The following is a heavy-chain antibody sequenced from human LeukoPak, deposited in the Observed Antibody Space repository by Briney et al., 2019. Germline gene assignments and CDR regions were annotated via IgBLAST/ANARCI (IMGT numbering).Heavy chain of an antibody. CDR3: ARVRRHLVATTTKGYFDY. J-gene: IGHJ4*02. CDR2: FDPEDGET. V-gene: IGHV1-24*01. Sequence: ASVGVSCKVSGYTLTELSMHWVRQAPGKGLEWMGGFDPEDGETVYAQKFQGRVTMTRDTSTSTVYMELSSLRSEDTAVYYCARVRRHLVATTTKGYFDYWGQGTLVTVSS. CDR1: GYTLTELS. D-gene: IGHD5-12*01.